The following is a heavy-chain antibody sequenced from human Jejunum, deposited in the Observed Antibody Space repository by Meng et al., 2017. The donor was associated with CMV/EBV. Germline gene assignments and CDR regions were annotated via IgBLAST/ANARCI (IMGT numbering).Heavy chain of an antibody. CDR1: SFANYV. CDR2: ITPFHGSA. D-gene: IGHD3-10*01. Sequence: SFANYVITWVRQAPGQGLEWMGGITPFHGSADYAQRFQGRVTISTTQSRSTVYMDLRSLRSGDTAVYYCVREAWTPRSGRLYYFDLWGQGTLVTVSS. V-gene: IGHV1-69*05. J-gene: IGHJ4*02. CDR3: VREAWTPRSGRLYYFDL.